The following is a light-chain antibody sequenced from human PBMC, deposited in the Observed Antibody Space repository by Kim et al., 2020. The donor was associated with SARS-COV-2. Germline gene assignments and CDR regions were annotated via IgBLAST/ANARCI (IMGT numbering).Light chain of an antibody. CDR2: DNY. V-gene: IGLV1-51*01. CDR1: ISNSGNND. J-gene: IGLJ2*01. CDR3: VTWDSSLSAVV. Sequence: QNCTSTRAGSISNSGNNDLSCNQQPPGTAPKPHISDNYNGPSGDPDRLPGSKSGTSATLGITGLQTGDEADYYCVTWDSSLSAVVFGGGTQLTVL.